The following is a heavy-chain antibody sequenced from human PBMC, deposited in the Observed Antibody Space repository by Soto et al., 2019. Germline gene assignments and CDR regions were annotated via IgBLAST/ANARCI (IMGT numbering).Heavy chain of an antibody. V-gene: IGHV3-23*01. CDR1: GFTFSSYA. Sequence: GGSLRLSCAASGFTFSSYAMSWVRQAPGKGLEWVSAISGSGGSTYYADSVKGRFTISRDNSKNTLYLQMNSLRAEDTAVYYCAATYSSGWYVRYFQHWGQGTLVTVSS. D-gene: IGHD6-19*01. J-gene: IGHJ1*01. CDR2: ISGSGGST. CDR3: AATYSSGWYVRYFQH.